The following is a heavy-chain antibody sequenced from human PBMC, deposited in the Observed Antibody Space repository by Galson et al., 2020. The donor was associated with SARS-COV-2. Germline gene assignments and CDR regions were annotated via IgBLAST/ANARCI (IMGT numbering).Heavy chain of an antibody. CDR3: ARDRGDGYYDY. D-gene: IGHD3-10*01. Sequence: GESLKISCAASGFTFSSYSMNWVRQAPGKGLEWVSSISSSSSYIYYADSVKGRFTISRDNAKNSLYLQMNSLRAEDTAVYYCARDRGDGYYDYWGQGTLVTVSS. J-gene: IGHJ4*02. CDR1: GFTFSSYS. CDR2: ISSSSSYI. V-gene: IGHV3-21*01.